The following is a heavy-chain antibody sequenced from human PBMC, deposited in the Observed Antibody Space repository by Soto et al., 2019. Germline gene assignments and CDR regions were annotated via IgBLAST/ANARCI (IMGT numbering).Heavy chain of an antibody. CDR3: ARDRGYSSGWYRGIYYYGMDV. D-gene: IGHD6-19*01. J-gene: IGHJ6*02. V-gene: IGHV3-48*03. Sequence: EVQLVESGGGLVQPGGSLRLSCAASGFTFSSYEMNWVRQAPGKGLEWVSYISSSGSTIYYADSVKGRFTISRDNAKNSLYLQMNSLRAEDTAVYYCARDRGYSSGWYRGIYYYGMDVWGQGTTVTVSS. CDR1: GFTFSSYE. CDR2: ISSSGSTI.